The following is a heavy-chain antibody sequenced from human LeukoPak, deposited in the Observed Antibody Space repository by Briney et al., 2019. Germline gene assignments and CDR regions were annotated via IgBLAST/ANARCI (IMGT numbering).Heavy chain of an antibody. Sequence: SETLSLTCAVYGGSFSGYYWSWIRQPPGKGLEWIGEINHSGSTNYNPSLKSRVTISVDNSKNQFSLKLSSVTAADTAVYYCAMYSSGWYLGYWGQGTLVTVSS. CDR1: GGSFSGYY. J-gene: IGHJ4*02. CDR3: AMYSSGWYLGY. CDR2: INHSGST. D-gene: IGHD6-19*01. V-gene: IGHV4-34*01.